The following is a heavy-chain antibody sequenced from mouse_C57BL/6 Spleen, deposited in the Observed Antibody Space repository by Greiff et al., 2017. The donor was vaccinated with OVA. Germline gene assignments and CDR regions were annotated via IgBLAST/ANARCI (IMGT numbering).Heavy chain of an antibody. J-gene: IGHJ4*01. D-gene: IGHD2-5*01. CDR3: AKNWDYSNIYYYAMDY. CDR1: GFSLTSYG. CDR2: IWRGGST. V-gene: IGHV2-5*01. Sequence: VKLVESGPGLVQPSQSLSITCTVSGFSLTSYGVHWVRQSPGKGLEWLGVIWRGGSTDYNAAFMSRLSITKDNSKSQVCFKMNSLQADDTAIYYCAKNWDYSNIYYYAMDYWGQGTSVTVSS.